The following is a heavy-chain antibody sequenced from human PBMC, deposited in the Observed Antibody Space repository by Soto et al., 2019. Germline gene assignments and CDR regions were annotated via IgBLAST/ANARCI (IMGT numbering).Heavy chain of an antibody. CDR2: INAGNGNT. CDR3: ARNCGGDCYYAHNYYYYGMDV. Sequence: GASVKVSGKASGYTFTSYAMHWVRQTPGQRLEWMGWINAGNGNTKYSQKFQGRVTITRDTSASTAYMELSSLRSEDTAVYYCARNCGGDCYYAHNYYYYGMDVWGQGTTVTVSS. V-gene: IGHV1-3*01. J-gene: IGHJ6*02. CDR1: GYTFTSYA. D-gene: IGHD2-21*02.